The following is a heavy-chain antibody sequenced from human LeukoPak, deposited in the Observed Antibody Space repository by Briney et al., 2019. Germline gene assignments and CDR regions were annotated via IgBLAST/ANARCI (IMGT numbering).Heavy chain of an antibody. CDR1: GFTFSSYA. CDR2: ISGSGGST. J-gene: IGHJ4*02. CDR3: ARDRPRITIFGVVIMDPNYFDY. D-gene: IGHD3-3*01. V-gene: IGHV3-23*01. Sequence: GGSLRLSCAASGFTFSSYAMSWVRQAPGKGLEWVSAISGSGGSTYYADSVKGRFTISRDNSKNTLYLQMNSLRAEDTAVYYCARDRPRITIFGVVIMDPNYFDYWGQGTLVTVSS.